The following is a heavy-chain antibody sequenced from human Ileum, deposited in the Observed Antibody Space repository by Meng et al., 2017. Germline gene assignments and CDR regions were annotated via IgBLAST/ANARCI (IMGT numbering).Heavy chain of an antibody. CDR1: GGSVSTSDYQ. D-gene: IGHD3-22*01. Sequence: QGPLQGPGPGLVRPSETRSLICTVSGGSVSTSDYQWGRIRQPPGKGLEWIGYAGTNYNPSLKSRVTISVDTSKSQISLQLSAVTAADTAVYSCATSNDRDVYYLGYWGQGTLVTVSS. V-gene: IGHV4-61*08. J-gene: IGHJ4*02. CDR2: AGT. CDR3: ATSNDRDVYYLGY.